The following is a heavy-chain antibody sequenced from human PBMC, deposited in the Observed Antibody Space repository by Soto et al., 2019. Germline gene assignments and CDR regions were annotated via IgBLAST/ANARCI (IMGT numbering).Heavy chain of an antibody. J-gene: IGHJ6*02. V-gene: IGHV3-23*01. CDR3: ARIRGYWYGLDV. CDR1: GFPLSTYG. Sequence: EVQLLESGGGLVQPGGSLRLSCAASGFPLSTYGRTWVRQAPGKGLEWVSAITGTGGNTYYVDSVKGRFTSSRDNSKNMLYLQVNSLRVEATAVYYCARIRGYWYGLDVWGQGTTVTVSS. CDR2: ITGTGGNT.